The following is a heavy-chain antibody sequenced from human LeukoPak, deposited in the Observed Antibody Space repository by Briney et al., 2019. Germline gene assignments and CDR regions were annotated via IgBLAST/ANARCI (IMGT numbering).Heavy chain of an antibody. Sequence: ASPKVSCKASGYTFTNYDINWVRQATGQGLEWMGWMNPRSSNSGYAQELQGRVTMTRNTAINTAYMELNSLRVEDTAVYYCVTSICCYDPSGYYPFDYWGQGTLVTVSS. V-gene: IGHV1-8*01. CDR3: VTSICCYDPSGYYPFDY. D-gene: IGHD3-22*01. CDR1: GYTFTNYD. J-gene: IGHJ4*02. CDR2: MNPRSSNS.